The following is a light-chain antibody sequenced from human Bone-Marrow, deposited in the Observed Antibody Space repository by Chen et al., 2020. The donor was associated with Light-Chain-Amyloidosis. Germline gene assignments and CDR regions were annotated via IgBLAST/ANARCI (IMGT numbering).Light chain of an antibody. V-gene: IGLV1-44*01. Sequence: VLSQPPSASWSPGQSVTFSLSGRSSNIGSNTVNWYQQLPGTATKLLIYSNTQRTSGVPDRFSGSKSGTSASLAISGLQSEDEADYYCAAWDDSLNGRVFGGGTKLTVL. J-gene: IGLJ2*01. CDR2: SNT. CDR1: SSNIGSNT. CDR3: AAWDDSLNGRV.